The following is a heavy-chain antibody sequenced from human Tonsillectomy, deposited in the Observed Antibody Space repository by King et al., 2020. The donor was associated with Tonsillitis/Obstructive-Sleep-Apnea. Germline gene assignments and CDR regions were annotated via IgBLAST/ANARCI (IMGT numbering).Heavy chain of an antibody. CDR1: GFTFSSYS. CDR3: AGYGIAATNYYYYGMDV. J-gene: IGHJ6*02. Sequence: VQLVESGGGLVKPGGSLRLSCAASGFTFSSYSMNWVRQAPGKGLEWVSSISSSSSYIYYADSVKGRFTISRDNDKNSLNLQMNSLRAEDTAVYYCAGYGIAATNYYYYGMDVWGQGTTVTVSS. CDR2: ISSSSSYI. D-gene: IGHD2-15*01. V-gene: IGHV3-21*01.